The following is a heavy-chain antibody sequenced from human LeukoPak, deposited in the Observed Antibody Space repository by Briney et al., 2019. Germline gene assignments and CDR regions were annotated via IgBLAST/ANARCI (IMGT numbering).Heavy chain of an antibody. CDR3: ARDLPSMVRGVSFDY. V-gene: IGHV4-59*01. J-gene: IGHJ4*02. CDR2: IYYSGNA. CDR1: GGSISSYY. Sequence: PSETLSLTCTVSGGSISSYYWSWIRQPPGKGLEWIGYIYYSGNANYNPSLKSRVTISVDTSKNQFSLKLSSVTAADTAVYYCARDLPSMVRGVSFDYWGQGTLVTVSS. D-gene: IGHD3-10*01.